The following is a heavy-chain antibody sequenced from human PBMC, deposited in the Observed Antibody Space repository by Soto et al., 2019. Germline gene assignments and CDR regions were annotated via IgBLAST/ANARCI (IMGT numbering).Heavy chain of an antibody. CDR1: GGTFSSYT. Sequence: SVKGSCKASGGTFSSYTISWVRQAPGQGLEWMGRIIPILGIANYAQKFQGRVTITADKSTSTAYMELSSLRSEDTAVYYCARDPYDILTGDYFDYWGQGTLVTVSS. CDR3: ARDPYDILTGDYFDY. D-gene: IGHD3-9*01. CDR2: IIPILGIA. J-gene: IGHJ4*02. V-gene: IGHV1-69*04.